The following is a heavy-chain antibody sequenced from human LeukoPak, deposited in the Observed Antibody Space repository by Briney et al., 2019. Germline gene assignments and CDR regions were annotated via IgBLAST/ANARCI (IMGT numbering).Heavy chain of an antibody. J-gene: IGHJ3*02. CDR1: GFTFSSYG. Sequence: GGSLRLSCAASGFTFSSYGMHWVRQAPGKGLEWVAVISYDGSNKYYADSVKGRFTISRDNSKNTLYLQMNSLRAEDTAVYYCAKGYSSSWWYAFDIWGQGTMVTASS. D-gene: IGHD6-13*01. V-gene: IGHV3-30*18. CDR3: AKGYSSSWWYAFDI. CDR2: ISYDGSNK.